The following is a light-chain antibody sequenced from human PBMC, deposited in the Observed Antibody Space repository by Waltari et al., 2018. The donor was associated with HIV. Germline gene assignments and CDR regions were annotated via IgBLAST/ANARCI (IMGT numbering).Light chain of an antibody. Sequence: QSVLTQPPSVSGAPGQRVTFSCTGSSSNIGAGYDVHWYQQLPGTAPKLLIYGNTNRPSGVPDRLSGSKSGTSASLAITGLQAEDEADYYCQSYDSSLSGSWVFGGGTKLTVL. J-gene: IGLJ3*02. CDR2: GNT. V-gene: IGLV1-40*01. CDR3: QSYDSSLSGSWV. CDR1: SSNIGAGYD.